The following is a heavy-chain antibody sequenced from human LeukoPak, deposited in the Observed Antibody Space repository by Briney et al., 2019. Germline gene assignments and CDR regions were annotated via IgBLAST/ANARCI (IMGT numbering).Heavy chain of an antibody. V-gene: IGHV4-34*01. CDR2: INHSGST. Sequence: SETLSLTCAVSGGSFSGYYWSWIRQPPGKGLEWIGEINHSGSTNYNPSLKSRVTISVDTSKNQFSLKLSSVTAADTAVYYCARGYFDWNSPDFDYWGQGTLVTVSS. J-gene: IGHJ4*02. D-gene: IGHD3-9*01. CDR1: GGSFSGYY. CDR3: ARGYFDWNSPDFDY.